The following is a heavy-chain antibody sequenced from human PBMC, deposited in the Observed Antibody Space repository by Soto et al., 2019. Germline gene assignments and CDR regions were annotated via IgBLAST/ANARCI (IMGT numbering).Heavy chain of an antibody. CDR2: IYYSGST. V-gene: IGHV4-61*08. D-gene: IGHD3-16*02. J-gene: IGHJ3*02. CDR1: GGSISSGDYY. CDR3: GRAEGGYPDDAFDI. Sequence: PSETLSLTCTVSGGSISSGDYYWSWIRQPPGKGLEWIGYIYYSGSTNYNPSLKSRVTISVDTSKNQFSLKLSSVPAGDTAGYYCGRAEGGYPDDAFDIWGQGTMVTVSS.